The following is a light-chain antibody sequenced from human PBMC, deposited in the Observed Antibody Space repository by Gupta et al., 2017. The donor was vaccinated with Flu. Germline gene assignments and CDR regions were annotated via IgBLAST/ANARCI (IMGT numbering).Light chain of an antibody. Sequence: SVSISSPGTFRDVVPYTHASWFQQHPGKAPKLMISDVTKRPPGVPERFSGSKSGNTASLTISGLQAVDEADYYCCSYATTYTWVFGGGTKLTVL. CDR2: DVT. CDR1: FRDVVPYTH. J-gene: IGLJ3*02. CDR3: CSYATTYTWV. V-gene: IGLV2-11*03.